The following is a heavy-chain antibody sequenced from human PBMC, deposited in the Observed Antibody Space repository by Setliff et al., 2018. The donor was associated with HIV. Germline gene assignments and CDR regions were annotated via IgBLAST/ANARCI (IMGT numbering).Heavy chain of an antibody. CDR2: IKPNSGGT. V-gene: IGHV1-2*02. Sequence: ASVKVSCKASGYTFTDYYMHWVRQAPGQGLEWMGWIKPNSGGTNYAQKFQGRVTMTRDTSISTAYMDLSRLRSDDTAVCYCARDHGMWDYGGNFLLREYFHHWGQGTLVTVSS. D-gene: IGHD4-17*01. CDR1: GYTFTDYY. CDR3: ARDHGMWDYGGNFLLREYFHH. J-gene: IGHJ1*01.